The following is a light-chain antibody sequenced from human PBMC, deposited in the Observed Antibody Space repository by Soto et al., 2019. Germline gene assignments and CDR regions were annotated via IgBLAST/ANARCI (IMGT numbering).Light chain of an antibody. Sequence: EIVMTQSPVTLSVSPGERSTLSCRASQSVSSSYLAWYQQKPGQAPRLLIYAASTRATGIPARFSGSGSGTDFTLTISSLQSEDFAVYYCQRYNNWPSFGPGTKVDIK. V-gene: IGKV3-15*01. CDR1: QSVSSSY. J-gene: IGKJ3*01. CDR3: QRYNNWPS. CDR2: AAS.